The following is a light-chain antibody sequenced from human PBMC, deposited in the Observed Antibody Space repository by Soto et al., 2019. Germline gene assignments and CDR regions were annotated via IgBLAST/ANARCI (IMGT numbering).Light chain of an antibody. CDR3: CSYAGAYFYV. CDR1: NRDVGGYNY. J-gene: IGLJ1*01. CDR2: DVN. Sequence: QPALTQPRSVSGSPGQSVTISCTGTNRDVGGYNYVSWYQQHPGKAPKLMIYDVNKRPSGVPDRFSASKSGNTASLTISGLQAEDEADYYCCSYAGAYFYVFGTGTKLTVL. V-gene: IGLV2-11*01.